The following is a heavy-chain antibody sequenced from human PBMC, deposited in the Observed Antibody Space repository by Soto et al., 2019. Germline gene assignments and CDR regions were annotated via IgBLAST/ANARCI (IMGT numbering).Heavy chain of an antibody. J-gene: IGHJ4*02. CDR3: AREDSIIIPAVSDF. V-gene: IGHV3-21*01. CDR2: ISKSDYT. CDR1: GFALNNYG. Sequence: XGSLRLSCTVAGFALNNYGINWVRQAPGKGLDWVSSISKSDYTYYSDSVKGRFTISRDNAKNSVSLQMNTLRVEDTAVYYCAREDSIIIPAVSDFWGQGTLVTVSS. D-gene: IGHD2-2*01.